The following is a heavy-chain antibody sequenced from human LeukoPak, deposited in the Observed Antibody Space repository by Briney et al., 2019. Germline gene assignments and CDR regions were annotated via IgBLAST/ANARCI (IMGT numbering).Heavy chain of an antibody. CDR1: GYTFTSYV. J-gene: IGHJ4*02. CDR3: ARGAYSSGSYYFDH. Sequence: SVKVSCKASGYTFTSYVITWVRQAPGQGLEWMGGIIPMFGTADYAQKFQGRVTITADESTSTAYMQLSSLRSEDTAVYYCARGAYSSGSYYFDHWGQGTLVTVSS. D-gene: IGHD6-19*01. V-gene: IGHV1-69*13. CDR2: IIPMFGTA.